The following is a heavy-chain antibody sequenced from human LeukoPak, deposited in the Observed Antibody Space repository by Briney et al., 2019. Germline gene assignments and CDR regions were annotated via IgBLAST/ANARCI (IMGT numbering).Heavy chain of an antibody. CDR2: ISYDGSNK. CDR3: ARDVYYYDSSGYSWYFDL. J-gene: IGHJ2*01. CDR1: GFTFSSYA. D-gene: IGHD3-22*01. V-gene: IGHV3-30-3*01. Sequence: GGSLRLSCAASGFTFSSYAMHWVRQAPGKGLEWVAVISYDGSNKYYADSVKGRFTISRDNSKNTLYLQMNSLRAEDTAVYYCARDVYYYDSSGYSWYFDLWGRGTLVTVSS.